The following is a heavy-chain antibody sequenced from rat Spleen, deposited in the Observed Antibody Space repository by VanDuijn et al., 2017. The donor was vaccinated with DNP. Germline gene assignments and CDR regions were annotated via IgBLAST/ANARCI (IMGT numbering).Heavy chain of an antibody. Sequence: EVQLVESGGGLVQPGRSLKLSCAASGFTFSDYNMAWVRQAPKKGLEWVATISPSGGFTYYHDSVKGRFTVSRDNAKSSLYLQMDSLRSEDTATYYCARGGAAAYWGQGTLVTVSS. J-gene: IGHJ3*01. CDR3: ARGGAAAY. CDR1: GFTFSDYN. D-gene: IGHD1-2*01. V-gene: IGHV5-7*01. CDR2: ISPSGGFT.